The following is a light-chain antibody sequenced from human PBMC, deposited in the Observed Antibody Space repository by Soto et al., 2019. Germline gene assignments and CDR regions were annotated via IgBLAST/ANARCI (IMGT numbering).Light chain of an antibody. V-gene: IGKV3-20*01. CDR1: QSVNSY. Sequence: EIVLTQSPATLSLSPGERATLSCRASQSVNSYLAWYQQKPGQAPRLLIYGASTRATGIPARFSGSGSGTDFTLTISRLEPEDFAVYYCQRYGSSGTFGQGTKVDI. CDR2: GAS. J-gene: IGKJ1*01. CDR3: QRYGSSGT.